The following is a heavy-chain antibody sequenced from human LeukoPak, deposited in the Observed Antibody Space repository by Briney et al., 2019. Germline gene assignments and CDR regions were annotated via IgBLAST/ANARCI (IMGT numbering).Heavy chain of an antibody. CDR3: AKDPGDYVWGSYRPYYFDY. J-gene: IGHJ4*02. D-gene: IGHD3-16*02. V-gene: IGHV3-30*02. CDR2: IRYDGSNK. Sequence: SGGSLRLSCAASGFTFSSYGMHWVRQAPGKGLEWVAFIRYDGSNKYYADSVKGRFTISRDNSKNTLYLQMNSLRAEDTAVYYCAKDPGDYVWGSYRPYYFDYWGQGTLVTVSS. CDR1: GFTFSSYG.